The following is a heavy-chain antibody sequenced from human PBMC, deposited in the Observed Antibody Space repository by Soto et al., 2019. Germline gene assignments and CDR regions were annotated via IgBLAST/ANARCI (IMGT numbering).Heavy chain of an antibody. CDR1: GFTFNSYT. J-gene: IGHJ4*02. Sequence: EVQLVESGGGLVKPRGSLRLSCAASGFTFNSYTINWVRQAPGKGLEWVSSITSSSDYIYQADSVKGRFTISRDNAKNSLYLQMNSLRVEDTALYYCARAKNKAFDSWGRGTLVTVSS. CDR2: ITSSSDYI. CDR3: ARAKNKAFDS. V-gene: IGHV3-21*01.